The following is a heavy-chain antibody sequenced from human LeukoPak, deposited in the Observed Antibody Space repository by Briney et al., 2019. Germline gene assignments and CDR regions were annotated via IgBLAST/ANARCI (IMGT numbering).Heavy chain of an antibody. CDR2: IKQDGSEK. CDR3: ARDRVPASSEFDY. V-gene: IGHV3-7*01. CDR1: GFTFSSYW. J-gene: IGHJ4*02. Sequence: PGGSLRLSCAASGFTFSSYWMSWVRQAPGKGLEWVANIKQDGSEKYYVDSVKGRFTISRDNAKNSLYLQMNSLRAEDTAVYYRARDRVPASSEFDYWGQGTLVTVSS. D-gene: IGHD3-22*01.